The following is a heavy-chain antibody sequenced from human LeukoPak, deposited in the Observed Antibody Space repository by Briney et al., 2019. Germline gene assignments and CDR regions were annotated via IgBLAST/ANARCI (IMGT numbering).Heavy chain of an antibody. Sequence: GGSLRLSCAASGFTFSSYSMNWVRQAPGKGLEWVSYISSSSSTIYYADSVKGRFTISRDNSKNTLYLQINSLTADDTAAYYCAKGFRFADSWGRGTLVAVSS. CDR1: GFTFSSYS. CDR2: ISSSSSTI. CDR3: AKGFRFADS. V-gene: IGHV3-48*01. J-gene: IGHJ4*02.